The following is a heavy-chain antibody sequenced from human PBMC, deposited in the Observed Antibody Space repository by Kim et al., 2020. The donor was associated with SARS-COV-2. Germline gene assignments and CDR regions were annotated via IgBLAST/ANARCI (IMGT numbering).Heavy chain of an antibody. CDR2: ISGDGGST. CDR3: AKDPRMTQPSYYYYGMDV. V-gene: IGHV3-43*02. D-gene: IGHD2-8*01. CDR1: GFTFDDYA. Sequence: GGSLRLSCAASGFTFDDYAMHWVRQAPGKGLEWVSLISGDGGSTYYADSVKGRFTISRDNSKNSLYLQMNSLRTEDTALYYCAKDPRMTQPSYYYYGMDVWGQGTTVTVSS. J-gene: IGHJ6*02.